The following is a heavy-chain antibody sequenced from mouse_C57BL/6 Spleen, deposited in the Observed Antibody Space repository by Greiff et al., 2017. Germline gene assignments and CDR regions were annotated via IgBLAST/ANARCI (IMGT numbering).Heavy chain of an antibody. CDR3: ARRDPHYAMDY. V-gene: IGHV1-82*01. CDR1: GYAFSSSW. Sequence: QVQLQQSGPELVKPGASVKISCKASGYAFSSSWMNWVKQRPGKGLEWIGRIYPGDGDTNYNGKFKGKATLTADKSSSTAYMQLSSLTSEDSAVYFCARRDPHYAMDYWGQGTSVTVSS. J-gene: IGHJ4*01. D-gene: IGHD3-3*01. CDR2: IYPGDGDT.